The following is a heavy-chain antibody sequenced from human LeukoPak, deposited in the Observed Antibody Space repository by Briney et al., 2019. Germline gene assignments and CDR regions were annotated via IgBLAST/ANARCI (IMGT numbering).Heavy chain of an antibody. CDR3: ARDGGPSYCSSTSCYYGSWFDP. Sequence: SVKVSCKASGGTFSSYAISWGRQAPGHRLEWMGGIIPIFGTANYAQKFQGRVTITTDESTSTAYMELSSLRSEDTAVYYCARDGGPSYCSSTSCYYGSWFDPWGQGTLVTVSS. V-gene: IGHV1-69*05. CDR1: GGTFSSYA. J-gene: IGHJ5*02. D-gene: IGHD2-2*01. CDR2: IIPIFGTA.